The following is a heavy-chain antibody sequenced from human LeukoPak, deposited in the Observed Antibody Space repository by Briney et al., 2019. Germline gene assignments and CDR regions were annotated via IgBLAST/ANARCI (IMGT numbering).Heavy chain of an antibody. V-gene: IGHV3-23*01. CDR1: GFTFSSYA. Sequence: GGSLRLSCAASGFTFSSYAMSWGRQAPGKGLEWVSAISGSGGSTYYADSVKGRFTISRDNSKNTLYLQMNSLRAEDTAVYYCAKVAGRDWSGYYNGYYYYMDVWGKGTTVTVSS. CDR3: AKVAGRDWSGYYNGYYYYMDV. D-gene: IGHD3-3*01. J-gene: IGHJ6*03. CDR2: ISGSGGST.